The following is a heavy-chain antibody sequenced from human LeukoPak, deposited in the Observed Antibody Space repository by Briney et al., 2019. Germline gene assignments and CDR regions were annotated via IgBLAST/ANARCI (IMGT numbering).Heavy chain of an antibody. CDR2: ITGSGGYA. CDR1: GFTFTGYA. D-gene: IGHD6-19*01. V-gene: IGHV3-23*01. J-gene: IGHJ4*02. CDR3: AKAGGSAWYYFDY. Sequence: GGSLRLSCAASGFTFTGYAMSWVRQAPGKGLEWVPSITGSGGYAYYADSVKGRFTISRDNSQNTLYLQVNSLRAEDTAIYYCAKAGGSAWYYFDYWGQGTLVTVSS.